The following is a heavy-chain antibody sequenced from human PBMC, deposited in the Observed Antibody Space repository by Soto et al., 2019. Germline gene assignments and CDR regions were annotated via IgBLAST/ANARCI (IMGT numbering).Heavy chain of an antibody. CDR2: IYSNGGT. Sequence: QVQLQESGPGLVKPSETLSLTCTVSGDSISTFYWSWIRQPAGKGLEWIGRIYSNGGTNYNPSLKSRVSMSVDTSNNHFSLTLNSVTAADTAVYFCARAGYSSGRYYFDYWGQGTLVTISA. J-gene: IGHJ4*02. D-gene: IGHD6-19*01. CDR1: GDSISTFY. CDR3: ARAGYSSGRYYFDY. V-gene: IGHV4-4*07.